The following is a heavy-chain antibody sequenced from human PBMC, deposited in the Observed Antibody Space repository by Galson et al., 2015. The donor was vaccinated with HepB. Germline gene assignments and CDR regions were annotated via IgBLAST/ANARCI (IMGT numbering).Heavy chain of an antibody. Sequence: QSGAEVKKPGESLKISCKGSGYSFTSYWIGWVRQMPGKGLEWMGIIYPGDSDTRYSPSFQGQVTISADKSISTAYLQWSSLKASDTAMYYCARRLGYCSSTSCYDYYYGMDVWGQGTTVTVSS. V-gene: IGHV5-51*01. D-gene: IGHD2-2*01. CDR1: GYSFTSYW. J-gene: IGHJ6*02. CDR2: IYPGDSDT. CDR3: ARRLGYCSSTSCYDYYYGMDV.